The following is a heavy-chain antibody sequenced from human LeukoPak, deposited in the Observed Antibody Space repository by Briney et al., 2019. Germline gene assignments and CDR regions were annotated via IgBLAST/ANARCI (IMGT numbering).Heavy chain of an antibody. J-gene: IGHJ4*02. CDR2: ISDDGRSK. CDR1: GLSFISYG. V-gene: IGHV3-30*18. Sequence: GGSLRPSCAASGLSFISYGMHWVRQAPGKGLEWVGVISDDGRSKDYADSVKGRFTISRDNSKDTLYLQMNSLRDEDTAVYYCAKRPSDYGDYVSYFDYWGQGTLVTVSS. D-gene: IGHD4-17*01. CDR3: AKRPSDYGDYVSYFDY.